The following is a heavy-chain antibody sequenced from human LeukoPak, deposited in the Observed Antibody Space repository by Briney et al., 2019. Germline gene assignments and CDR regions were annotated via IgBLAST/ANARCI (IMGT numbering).Heavy chain of an antibody. D-gene: IGHD3-16*01. J-gene: IGHJ4*02. CDR2: ISSSSAYT. CDR3: ARDLLGEPGNFDY. Sequence: GGSLRLSCAASGFTFSSYAMSWVRQAPRKGLEWVSFISSSSAYTYYADSVKGRFTISRDNAKNSLYLQMNSLRAEDTAVYYCARDLLGEPGNFDYWGQGTLVIVSS. CDR1: GFTFSSYA. V-gene: IGHV3-21*01.